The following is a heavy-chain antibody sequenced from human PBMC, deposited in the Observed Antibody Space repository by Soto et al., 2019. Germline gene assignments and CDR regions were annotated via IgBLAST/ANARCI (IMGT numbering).Heavy chain of an antibody. D-gene: IGHD3-16*02. CDR1: GSSISSSSYY. Sequence: ETLSLTCTVSGSSISSSSYYWGWIRQPPGKGLEWIGSIYYSGSTYYNPSLKSRVTISVDTSKNQFSLKLSSVTAADTAVYYCAIGVWSYDYVWGSYRYTHFDYWGQGTLVTVSS. CDR3: AIGVWSYDYVWGSYRYTHFDY. V-gene: IGHV4-39*01. CDR2: IYYSGST. J-gene: IGHJ4*02.